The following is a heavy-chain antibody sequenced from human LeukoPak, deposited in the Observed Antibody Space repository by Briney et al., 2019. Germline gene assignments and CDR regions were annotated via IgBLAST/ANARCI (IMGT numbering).Heavy chain of an antibody. V-gene: IGHV3-23*01. J-gene: IGHJ6*02. CDR1: GFTFSSYA. Sequence: GGSLRLSCAASGFTFSSYAMSWVRQAPGKGLEWVSAISGSGGSTYYADSMKGRFTISRDNSKNTLYLQMNSLRAEDTAVYYCAKEGCLGYCSSTGLDYYYGMDVWGQGTTVTVSS. D-gene: IGHD2-2*01. CDR2: ISGSGGST. CDR3: AKEGCLGYCSSTGLDYYYGMDV.